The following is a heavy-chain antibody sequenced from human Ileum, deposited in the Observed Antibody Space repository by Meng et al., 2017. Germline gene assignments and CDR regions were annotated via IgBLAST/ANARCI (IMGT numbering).Heavy chain of an antibody. CDR1: GDPISSSIYY. J-gene: IGHJ4*01. Sequence: SETLSLPGTVSGDPISSSIYYWGWVRQPPGKGLEWIGTVFYSGNTDYNPSLKSRVTMSLATSKNELSLELNSVTAADTAVYYCARDNSSNRWMDYWGQGTLVTVSS. D-gene: IGHD4-11*01. CDR3: ARDNSSNRWMDY. V-gene: IGHV4-39*07. CDR2: VFYSGNT.